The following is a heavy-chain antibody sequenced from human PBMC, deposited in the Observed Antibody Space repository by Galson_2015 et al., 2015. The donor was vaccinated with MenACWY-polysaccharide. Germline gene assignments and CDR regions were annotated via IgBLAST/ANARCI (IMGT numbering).Heavy chain of an antibody. J-gene: IGHJ4*02. Sequence: SLRLSCAASGFTFRSYAMSWVRQAPGKGLEWVSTTSGNGAKTFYTDSVKGRFTISRDNSKNTLYLQMNRLRPEDTAIYYCAKGQWGSNEYWGQGTLVTVSS. V-gene: IGHV3-23*01. CDR3: AKGQWGSNEY. D-gene: IGHD6-13*01. CDR1: GFTFRSYA. CDR2: TSGNGAKT.